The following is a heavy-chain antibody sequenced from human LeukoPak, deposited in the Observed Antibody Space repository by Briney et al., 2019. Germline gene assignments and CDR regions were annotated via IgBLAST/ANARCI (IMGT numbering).Heavy chain of an antibody. CDR2: IRSSSSTI. CDR1: GFTFSSYS. V-gene: IGHV3-48*01. CDR3: ARDSVLEWLFPYYYYYMDV. D-gene: IGHD3-3*01. J-gene: IGHJ6*03. Sequence: GGSLRLSCAASGFTFSSYSMNWVRQAPGKGLEWVSYIRSSSSTIYYADSVKGRFTISRDNAKNSLYLQMNSLRAEDTAVYYCARDSVLEWLFPYYYYYMDVWGKGTTVTVSS.